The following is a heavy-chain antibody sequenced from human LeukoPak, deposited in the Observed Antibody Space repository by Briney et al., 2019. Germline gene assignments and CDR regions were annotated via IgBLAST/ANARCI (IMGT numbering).Heavy chain of an antibody. CDR2: IYYSGST. D-gene: IGHD3-10*02. CDR1: GGSISSYY. J-gene: IGHJ4*02. V-gene: IGHV4-59*12. Sequence: PSETLSLTCTVSGGSISSYYWSWIRQPPGKGLEWIGYIYYSGSTNYNPSLKSRVTISVDTSKNQFSLQLNSVTPEDTAVYYCARGMFGRYFDYWGQGTLVTVSS. CDR3: ARGMFGRYFDY.